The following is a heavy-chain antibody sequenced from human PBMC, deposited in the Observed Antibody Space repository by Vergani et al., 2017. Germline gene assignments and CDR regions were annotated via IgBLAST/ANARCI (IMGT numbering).Heavy chain of an antibody. CDR3: ARGEAVAADY. Sequence: QVQLQESGPGLVKPSETLSLTCTVSGGSISSYYWSWIRQPPGKGLEWIAYIYYSGSTNYNPSLKSRVTISVDTSKNQFSLKLSSVTAADTAVYYCARGEAVAADYWGQGTLVTVSS. CDR1: GGSISSYY. D-gene: IGHD6-19*01. J-gene: IGHJ4*02. CDR2: IYYSGST. V-gene: IGHV4-59*01.